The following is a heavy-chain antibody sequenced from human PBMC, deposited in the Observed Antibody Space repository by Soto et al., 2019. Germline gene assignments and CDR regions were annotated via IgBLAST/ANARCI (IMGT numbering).Heavy chain of an antibody. CDR2: IYYSGST. Sequence: SETLSLTCTVSGGSISSYYWSWIRQPPGKGLEWIGYIYYSGSTNYNPSLKSRVTISVDTSKNQFSLKLSSVTAADTAVYYCASSPTISDAFDIWGQGTMVTVSS. V-gene: IGHV4-59*01. CDR3: ASSPTISDAFDI. J-gene: IGHJ3*02. CDR1: GGSISSYY.